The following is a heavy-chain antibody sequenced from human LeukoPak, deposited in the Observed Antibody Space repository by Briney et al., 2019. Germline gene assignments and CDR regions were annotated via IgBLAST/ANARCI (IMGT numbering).Heavy chain of an antibody. CDR3: VRDVSRRIGMDV. CDR2: ISPVSSYT. CDR1: GFSFNSYT. J-gene: IGHJ6*02. Sequence: GGSLRLSCVASGFSFNSYTMNWVREAPGKGLEWVSTISPVSSYTWYAESVKGRFTISRDNPKNSLYLQMDSLRAEDTAVYYCVRDVSRRIGMDVWGQGTTVTVSS. V-gene: IGHV3-21*01. D-gene: IGHD2/OR15-2a*01.